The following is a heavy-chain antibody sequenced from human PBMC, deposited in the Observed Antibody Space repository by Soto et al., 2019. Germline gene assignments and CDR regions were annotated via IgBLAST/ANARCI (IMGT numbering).Heavy chain of an antibody. CDR1: GFTFSSYG. V-gene: IGHV3-30*18. CDR2: ISYDGSNK. D-gene: IGHD3-9*01. Sequence: PGGSLRLSCAASGFTFSSYGMHWVRQAPGKGLEWVAVISYDGSNKYYADSVKGRFTISRDNSKNTLYLKMNSLRAEDTAVYYCAKGLSHPYYDILTGPYYYYGMDVWGQGTTVTVSS. J-gene: IGHJ6*02. CDR3: AKGLSHPYYDILTGPYYYYGMDV.